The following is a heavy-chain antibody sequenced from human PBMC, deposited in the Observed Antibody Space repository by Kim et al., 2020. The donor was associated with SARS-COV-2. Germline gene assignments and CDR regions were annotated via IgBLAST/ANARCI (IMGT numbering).Heavy chain of an antibody. J-gene: IGHJ4*02. V-gene: IGHV3-20*04. D-gene: IGHD6-19*01. Sequence: GGSLRLSCAASGFTFDDYGMSWVRQVPGKGLEWVSGITRNGGSTGYAASVKGGFTITRDNAKNSLYLQMNSLGAEDTALYYCERGYISGRFDCWGQGTLVTVSS. CDR1: GFTFDDYG. CDR3: ERGYISGRFDC. CDR2: ITRNGGST.